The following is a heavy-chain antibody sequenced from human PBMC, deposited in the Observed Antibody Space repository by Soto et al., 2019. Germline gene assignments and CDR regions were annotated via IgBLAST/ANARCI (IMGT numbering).Heavy chain of an antibody. J-gene: IGHJ5*02. CDR3: ARGTSITGTIPFWFDP. V-gene: IGHV4-59*01. Sequence: SETLSLTCTVSGGSISSYYWSWIRQPPGKGLEWIGYIYYSGSTNYNPSLKSRVTISVDTSKNQFSLKLSSVTAADTAVYYCARGTSITGTIPFWFDPWGQGTLVTVSS. CDR2: IYYSGST. CDR1: GGSISSYY. D-gene: IGHD1-7*01.